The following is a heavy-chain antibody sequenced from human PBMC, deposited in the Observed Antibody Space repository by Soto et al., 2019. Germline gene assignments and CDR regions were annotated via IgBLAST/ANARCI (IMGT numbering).Heavy chain of an antibody. CDR1: GYTFTSYD. CDR3: ARQGITMIVEDAFDF. V-gene: IGHV1-8*01. D-gene: IGHD3-22*01. J-gene: IGHJ3*01. CDR2: MNPNSGNT. Sequence: QVQLVQSGAEVKKPGASVKISCKASGYTFTSYDINWVRQATGQRLEWMGWMNPNSGNTGYAQKFQGRVTMTRNTSISTAYMELSSLRSEDTSVYYCARQGITMIVEDAFDFWGQWTLVTVSS.